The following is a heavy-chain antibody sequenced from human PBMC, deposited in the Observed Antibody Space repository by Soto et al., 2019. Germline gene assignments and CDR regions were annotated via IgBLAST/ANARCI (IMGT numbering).Heavy chain of an antibody. Sequence: PGESLKISCQGTGYRFSSSWIGWVRQKPGKGLEWLGNVYPSDSDVRYSPAFEGQVTISADNSINTAYLQLLNLKASDTAMYYCARVGSSGWSPDYWGQGTLVTVSS. CDR3: ARVGSSGWSPDY. D-gene: IGHD6-19*01. J-gene: IGHJ4*02. V-gene: IGHV5-51*01. CDR1: GYRFSSSW. CDR2: VYPSDSDV.